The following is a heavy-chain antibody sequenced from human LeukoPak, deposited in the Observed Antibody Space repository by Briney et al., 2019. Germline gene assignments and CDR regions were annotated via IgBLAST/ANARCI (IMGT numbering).Heavy chain of an antibody. CDR3: ARDGGPVVTSSY. CDR1: GLTFNTRS. V-gene: IGHV3-48*04. CDR2: ISSSSSTI. Sequence: PGGSLRLSCAASGLTFNTRSMNWVRQAPGKGLEWVSYISSSSSTIYYADSVKGRFTISRDNAKNSLYLQMNSLRAEDTAVYYCARDGGPVVTSSYWGQGTLVTVSS. J-gene: IGHJ4*02. D-gene: IGHD4-23*01.